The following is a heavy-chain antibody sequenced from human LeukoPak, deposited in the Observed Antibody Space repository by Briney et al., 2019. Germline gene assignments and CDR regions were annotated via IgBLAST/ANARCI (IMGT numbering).Heavy chain of an antibody. Sequence: ASVKVSCKASGYTFTSYGISWVRQAPGQGLEWMGWISAYNGNTNYAQKLQGRVTMTTDTSTSTAYMELRSLRSDDTAVYYCARDERLGWYEYDSSGYCPGDYWGQGTLVTVSS. CDR2: ISAYNGNT. CDR1: GYTFTSYG. D-gene: IGHD3-22*01. CDR3: ARDERLGWYEYDSSGYCPGDY. J-gene: IGHJ4*02. V-gene: IGHV1-18*01.